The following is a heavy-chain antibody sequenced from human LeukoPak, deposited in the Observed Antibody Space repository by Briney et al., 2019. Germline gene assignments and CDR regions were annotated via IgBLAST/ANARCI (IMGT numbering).Heavy chain of an antibody. CDR1: GGTFSSYA. D-gene: IGHD1-26*01. V-gene: IGHV1-46*01. J-gene: IGHJ5*02. CDR3: ARDNSVGETAWWFDP. Sequence: SVKVSCKASGGTFSSYAISWVRQAPGQGLEWMRLINPSGSSTTYAQRFQGRVTMTRDISTSTDYMELTSLTSDDTAMYYCARDNSVGETAWWFDPWGQGTLVTVSS. CDR2: INPSGSST.